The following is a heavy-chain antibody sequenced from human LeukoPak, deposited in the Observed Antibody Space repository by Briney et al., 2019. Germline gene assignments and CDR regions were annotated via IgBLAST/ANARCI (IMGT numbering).Heavy chain of an antibody. CDR1: GGSFSGHY. Sequence: SETLSLTCAVYGGSFSGHYWSWIRQPPGKGLEWIGEINHSGSTNYNPSLKSRVTISVDTSKNQFSLKLSSVTAADTAVYYCARAVAGLIDYWGQGTLVTVSS. CDR2: INHSGST. CDR3: ARAVAGLIDY. D-gene: IGHD6-19*01. V-gene: IGHV4-34*01. J-gene: IGHJ4*02.